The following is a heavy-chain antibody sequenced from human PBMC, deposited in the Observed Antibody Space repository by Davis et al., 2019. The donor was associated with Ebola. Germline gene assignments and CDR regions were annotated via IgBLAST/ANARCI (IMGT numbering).Heavy chain of an antibody. J-gene: IGHJ6*04. D-gene: IGHD6-19*01. V-gene: IGHV3-23*01. CDR2: GTSADT. CDR3: SKGGSGWPSDYSYGMGV. CDR1: GFIFSTYV. Sequence: GESLKISCSASGFIFSTYVMSWVRLAPGKGLEWVSTYGTSADTFYADSVKGRFSISRDNSKNTLYLQMTSLTVDDTAVYYCSKGGSGWPSDYSYGMGVWGKGTTVTVSS.